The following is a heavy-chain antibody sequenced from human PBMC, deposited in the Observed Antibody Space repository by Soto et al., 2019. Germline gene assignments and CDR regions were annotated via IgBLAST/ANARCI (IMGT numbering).Heavy chain of an antibody. Sequence: QVQLVQSGAEVKKPGASVKVSCKASGYTFTSYGISWVRQAPGQGLEWMGWISAYNGNTNYAQKLQGRVTMTTDTPTSTAYMELRSLRSDETAVYYCARDCSSTSCSDRENYYYYYGMDVWGQGTTVTVSS. CDR1: GYTFTSYG. J-gene: IGHJ6*02. D-gene: IGHD2-2*01. CDR3: ARDCSSTSCSDRENYYYYYGMDV. V-gene: IGHV1-18*04. CDR2: ISAYNGNT.